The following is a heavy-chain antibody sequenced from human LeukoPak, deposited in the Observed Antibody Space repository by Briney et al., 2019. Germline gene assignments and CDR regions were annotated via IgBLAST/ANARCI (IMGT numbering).Heavy chain of an antibody. CDR3: ARLGLYSSGVADF. CDR1: GGSISSASYH. D-gene: IGHD6-25*01. J-gene: IGHJ4*02. CDR2: VYYTGSA. V-gene: IGHV4-39*01. Sequence: SETLSLTCTVSGGSISSASYHWAWIRQPPGKGLEWIATVYYTGSAYYNPSLKSRVTISVDTSKNQFSLKLSSVTAADTAVYYCARLGLYSSGVADFWGQGTLVTVSS.